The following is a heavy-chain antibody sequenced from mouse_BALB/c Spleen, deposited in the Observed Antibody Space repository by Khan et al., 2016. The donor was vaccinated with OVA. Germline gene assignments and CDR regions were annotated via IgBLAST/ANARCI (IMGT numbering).Heavy chain of an antibody. CDR2: IFPGSDTP. D-gene: IGHD2-14*01. Sequence: QVQLQQSGPELVKPGASLKVSCKASGYTFTDYIIGWVRQSTRQGLEWIGDIFPGSDTPYYNEKFKDKATLTADKSSNTAYMQLSSLTSEASAVYFCARGRYAVFAYWGQGTLVTVSA. CDR1: GYTFTDYI. J-gene: IGHJ3*01. CDR3: ARGRYAVFAY. V-gene: IGHV1-77*01.